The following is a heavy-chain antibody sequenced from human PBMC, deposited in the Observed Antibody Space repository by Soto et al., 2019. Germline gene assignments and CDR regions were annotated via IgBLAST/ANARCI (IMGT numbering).Heavy chain of an antibody. CDR2: IYYSGST. Sequence: SETLSLTCTVSGGSISSSSYYWGWIRQPPGKGLEWIGSIYYSGSTYYNPSLKSRVTISVDTSKNQSSLKLSSVTAADTAVYYCAGSRVGYCSGGSCYSDLGFDPWGQGTLVTVSS. CDR3: AGSRVGYCSGGSCYSDLGFDP. CDR1: GGSISSSSYY. J-gene: IGHJ5*02. V-gene: IGHV4-39*01. D-gene: IGHD2-15*01.